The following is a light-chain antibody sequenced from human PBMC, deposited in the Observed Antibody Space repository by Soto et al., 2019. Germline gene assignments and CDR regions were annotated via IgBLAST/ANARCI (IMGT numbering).Light chain of an antibody. Sequence: EIVLTQSLGTLSLSPGERATLSCRASQSVPYNYLAWYQQRPGQAPRLLVSSASHRPAGIPDRFSGSGSGTDFTLIISGLEPEDFAVYYCQQYGSSPQTFGQGTTVEIK. CDR3: QQYGSSPQT. J-gene: IGKJ1*01. V-gene: IGKV3-20*01. CDR2: SAS. CDR1: QSVPYNY.